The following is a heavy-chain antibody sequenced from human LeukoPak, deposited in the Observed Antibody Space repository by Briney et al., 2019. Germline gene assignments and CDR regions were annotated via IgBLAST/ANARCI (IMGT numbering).Heavy chain of an antibody. CDR3: ARASPCLGC. CDR1: GFTFSSYA. CDR2: ISYDGSNK. J-gene: IGHJ4*02. V-gene: IGHV3-30*04. D-gene: IGHD7-27*01. Sequence: GGSLRLSCAASGFTFSSYAMHWVRQAPGKGLEWVAVISYDGSNKYYADSVKGRFTISRDNSKNTLYLQMNSLRAEDTAVCYCARASPCLGCWGQGTLVTVSS.